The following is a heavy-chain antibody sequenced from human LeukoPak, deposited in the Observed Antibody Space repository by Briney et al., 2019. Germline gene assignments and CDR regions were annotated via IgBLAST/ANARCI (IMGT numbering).Heavy chain of an antibody. CDR2: ISAYNGNT. CDR3: ARLNQLLYRVRYFDY. D-gene: IGHD2-2*02. V-gene: IGHV1-18*01. Sequence: ASVKVSCKASGYTFTSYGISWVRQAPGQGLEWMGWISAYNGNTNYAQKLQGRVTITRNTSISTAYMELSSLRSEDTAVYYCARLNQLLYRVRYFDYWGQGTLVTVSS. CDR1: GYTFTSYG. J-gene: IGHJ4*02.